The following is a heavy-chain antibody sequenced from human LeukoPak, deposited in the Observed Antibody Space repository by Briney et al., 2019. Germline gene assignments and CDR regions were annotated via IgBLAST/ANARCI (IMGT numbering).Heavy chain of an antibody. CDR1: GYTFTGYY. Sequence: GASVKVSCKASGYTFTGYYTHWVRQAPGQGLEWMGWINPNSGGTNYAQKFQGRVTMTRDTSISTAYMELSRLRSDDTAVYYCARSGFTVRSNWFDPWGQGTLVTVSS. D-gene: IGHD4-17*01. CDR2: INPNSGGT. V-gene: IGHV1-2*02. J-gene: IGHJ5*02. CDR3: ARSGFTVRSNWFDP.